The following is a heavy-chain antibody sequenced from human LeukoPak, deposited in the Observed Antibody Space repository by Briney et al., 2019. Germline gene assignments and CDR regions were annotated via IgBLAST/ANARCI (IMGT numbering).Heavy chain of an antibody. CDR1: GGSISSYY. CDR2: IYYSGST. J-gene: IGHJ4*02. CDR3: ARADRITMVRGVILFDY. D-gene: IGHD3-10*01. V-gene: IGHV4-59*01. Sequence: SETLSLTCTVSGGSISSYYWSWIRQPPGKGLEWIGYIYYSGSTNYNPSLKSRVTISVDTSKNQFSLKLSSVTAADTAVCYCARADRITMVRGVILFDYWGQGTLVTVSS.